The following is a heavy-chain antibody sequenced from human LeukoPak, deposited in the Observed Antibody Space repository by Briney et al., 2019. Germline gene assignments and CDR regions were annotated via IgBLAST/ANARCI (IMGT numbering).Heavy chain of an antibody. J-gene: IGHJ4*02. CDR2: ISGSGGST. D-gene: IGHD6-19*01. CDR1: GFTFRNYG. CDR3: AKDKAPIAVAHYDY. Sequence: GGSLRLSCAASGFTFRNYGMHWVRQAPGKGLEWVSAISGSGGSTYYADSVKGRFTISRDNPKNTLYLQMNSLRAEDTAVYYCAKDKAPIAVAHYDYWGQGTLVTVSS. V-gene: IGHV3-23*01.